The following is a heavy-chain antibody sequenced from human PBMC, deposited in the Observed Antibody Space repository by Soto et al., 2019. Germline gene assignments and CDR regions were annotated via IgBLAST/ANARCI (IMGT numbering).Heavy chain of an antibody. J-gene: IGHJ4*02. CDR3: ARDADYSNPHFDF. Sequence: QVQLQESGPGLVKPSGTLSLTCAVSSGSISSSNWWTWVRQPPGKGLEWIGEIYHSGSSNYNPSLKSRVTMSVDKSQNQFSLKMTSVTAADTAVYYCARDADYSNPHFDFWCQGTLVTVSS. CDR2: IYHSGSS. CDR1: SGSISSSNW. D-gene: IGHD4-4*01. V-gene: IGHV4-4*02.